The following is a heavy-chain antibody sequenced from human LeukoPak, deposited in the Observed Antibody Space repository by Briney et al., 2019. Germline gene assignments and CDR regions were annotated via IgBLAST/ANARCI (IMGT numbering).Heavy chain of an antibody. J-gene: IGHJ4*02. CDR1: GYTFTGYY. D-gene: IGHD3-22*01. V-gene: IGHV1-2*02. Sequence: AASVKVSCKASGYTFTGYYMHWVRQAPGQGLEWMGWINPNSGGTNYAQKFQGRVTMTSDTSISTAYMELSRLRSDDTAVYYCARNLNYYDSSGYYLKAYFDYWGQGTLVTVSS. CDR3: ARNLNYYDSSGYYLKAYFDY. CDR2: INPNSGGT.